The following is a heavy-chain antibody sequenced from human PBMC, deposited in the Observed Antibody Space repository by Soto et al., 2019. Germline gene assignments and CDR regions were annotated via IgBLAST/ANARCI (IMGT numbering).Heavy chain of an antibody. V-gene: IGHV3-23*01. D-gene: IGHD2-15*01. CDR2: ISLSGSST. Sequence: EVRLLQSGGDWVQPGGSLRLSCAVSGFSFYSYAMSWVRQAPGKGLEWVSGISLSGSSTYYSDSVKGRFTVSRDNSNNMLYLQMNRLRVEDTAVYYCIIGGAIPDSPIDPWGQGALVTVSS. J-gene: IGHJ5*02. CDR3: IIGGAIPDSPIDP. CDR1: GFSFYSYA.